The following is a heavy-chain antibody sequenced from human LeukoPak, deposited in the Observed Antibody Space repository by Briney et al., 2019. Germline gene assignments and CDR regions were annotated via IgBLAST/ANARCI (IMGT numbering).Heavy chain of an antibody. Sequence: ATVNVSCKASGYTFTSYGISWVRQAPGQGLEWMGWISAYNGNTNYAQKLQGRVTMTTDTSTSTAYMELRSLRSDDTAVYYCARDRRGYSYGFGPDYWGQGTLVTVSS. J-gene: IGHJ4*02. CDR3: ARDRRGYSYGFGPDY. CDR2: ISAYNGNT. CDR1: GYTFTSYG. V-gene: IGHV1-18*01. D-gene: IGHD5-18*01.